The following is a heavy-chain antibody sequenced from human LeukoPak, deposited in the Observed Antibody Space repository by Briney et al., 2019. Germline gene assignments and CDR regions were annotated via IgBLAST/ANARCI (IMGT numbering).Heavy chain of an antibody. J-gene: IGHJ3*02. CDR1: GFTFSSYG. Sequence: GGSLRLSCAASGFTFSSYGMHWVRQAPGKGLEWVAFIRYDGSNKYYADSVKGRFTISRDNSKNTLYLQMNSLRAEDTAVYYCARDQGVVGRRAFDIWGQGTMVTVSS. D-gene: IGHD1-26*01. CDR3: ARDQGVVGRRAFDI. V-gene: IGHV3-30*02. CDR2: IRYDGSNK.